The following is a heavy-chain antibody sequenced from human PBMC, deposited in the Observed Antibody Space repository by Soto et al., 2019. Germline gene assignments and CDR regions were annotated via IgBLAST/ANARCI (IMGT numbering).Heavy chain of an antibody. CDR3: GRGLGAGSYSFDY. D-gene: IGHD6-6*01. J-gene: IGHJ4*02. CDR2: ITVNSGNT. V-gene: IGHV1-18*04. Sequence: QGQLVQSGVEVKKPGASVKVSCKASGYSFISYGIGWVRQAPGQGLEWMGWITVNSGNTNYPQKFQGRVTMTTDTSTITAYMELRSLTSDDTAIYSCGRGLGAGSYSFDYWGPGTLVTVSS. CDR1: GYSFISYG.